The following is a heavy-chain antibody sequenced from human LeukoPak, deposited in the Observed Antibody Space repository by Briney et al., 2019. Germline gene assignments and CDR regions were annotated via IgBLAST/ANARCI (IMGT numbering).Heavy chain of an antibody. CDR3: ARGVSSGWYSGY. Sequence: GGSLRLSCAASGFTFSSYEMNWVRQAPGKGLEWVSYISSSGSTIYYADSVKGRFTISRENAKNSLYLQMNSLRAGDTAVYYCARGVSSGWYSGYWGQGTLVTVSS. V-gene: IGHV3-48*03. CDR2: ISSSGSTI. J-gene: IGHJ4*02. D-gene: IGHD6-19*01. CDR1: GFTFSSYE.